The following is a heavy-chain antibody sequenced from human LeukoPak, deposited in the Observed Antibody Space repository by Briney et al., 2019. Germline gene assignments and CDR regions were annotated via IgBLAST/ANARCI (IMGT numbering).Heavy chain of an antibody. CDR3: AKGVAATVTYAFDA. Sequence: PGGSLRLSCAASGFTFSSYGMHWVRQAPGKGLEWVAFIRYDGSNKYYADSVKGRFTISRDNSKNTLYLQMNSLRPEDTAAYYCAKGVAATVTYAFDAWGQGTMVTVSS. D-gene: IGHD1-26*01. CDR2: IRYDGSNK. CDR1: GFTFSSYG. V-gene: IGHV3-30*02. J-gene: IGHJ3*01.